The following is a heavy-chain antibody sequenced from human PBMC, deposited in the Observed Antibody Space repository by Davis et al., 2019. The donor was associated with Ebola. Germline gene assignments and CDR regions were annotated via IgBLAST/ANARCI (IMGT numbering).Heavy chain of an antibody. CDR1: GYNFVNYY. J-gene: IGHJ5*02. Sequence: ASVKVSCKTYGYNFVNYYIHWVRQAPGHGLEWMGVISPGDGSTTYAQKFQGRVTMTTDTSASTVYVERSSLRSEDTAVYYCANAPGGETMVQGVIPLDPWGQGTLVTVSS. CDR3: ANAPGGETMVQGVIPLDP. CDR2: ISPGDGST. V-gene: IGHV1-46*01. D-gene: IGHD3-10*01.